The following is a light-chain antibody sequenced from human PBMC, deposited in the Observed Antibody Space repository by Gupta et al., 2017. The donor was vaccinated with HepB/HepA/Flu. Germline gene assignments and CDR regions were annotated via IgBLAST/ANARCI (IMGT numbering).Light chain of an antibody. J-gene: IGKJ1*01. CDR3: QQSHRTPWT. CDR1: QTISNY. CDR2: AAS. Sequence: DIQMTQSPSSLSASVGDRVTITCRASQTISNYLNWYQQKPGKVPKLLIYAASTLQSGVPSSFSGSGSGTDFTLTISSLQPEDFATYYCQQSHRTPWTFGQGTKVEIK. V-gene: IGKV1-39*01.